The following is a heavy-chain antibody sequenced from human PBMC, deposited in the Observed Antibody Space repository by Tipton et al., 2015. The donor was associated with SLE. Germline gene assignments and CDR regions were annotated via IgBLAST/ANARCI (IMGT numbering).Heavy chain of an antibody. CDR1: CDSISSGGYS. V-gene: IGHV4-31*03. Sequence: TLSLTCTVSCDSISSGGYSWGWIRRHPGKGLEWFGYMYNSGTYYNPSLKSRVTVTEDTSKNQFSLTLRSVTAADTAVYYCARWSHVYGGPVFDYWGQGTLVTVSS. CDR2: MYNSGT. J-gene: IGHJ4*02. CDR3: ARWSHVYGGPVFDY. D-gene: IGHD4-23*01.